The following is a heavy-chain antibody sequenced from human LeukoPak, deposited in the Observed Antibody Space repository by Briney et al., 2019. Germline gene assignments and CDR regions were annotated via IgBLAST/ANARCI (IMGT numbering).Heavy chain of an antibody. Sequence: SVKVSCTASGYTFTSYDINWVRQATGQGLEWMGGIIPIFGTANYAQKFQGRVTITADESTSTAYMELSSLRSEDTAVYYCASYDSSGYYYFDYWGQGTLVTVSS. CDR3: ASYDSSGYYYFDY. D-gene: IGHD3-22*01. CDR1: GYTFTSYD. V-gene: IGHV1-69*13. CDR2: IIPIFGTA. J-gene: IGHJ4*02.